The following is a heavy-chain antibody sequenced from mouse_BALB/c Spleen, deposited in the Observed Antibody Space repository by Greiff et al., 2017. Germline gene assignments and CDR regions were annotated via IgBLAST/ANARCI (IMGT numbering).Heavy chain of an antibody. D-gene: IGHD2-13*01. V-gene: IGHV2-9*02. CDR3: ARDGYYGAYAMDY. CDR2: IWAGGST. CDR1: GFSLTSYG. Sequence: VMLVESGPGLVAPSQSLSITCTVSGFSLTSYGVHWVRQPPGKGLEWLGVIWAGGSTNYNSALMSRLSISKDNSKSQVFLKMNSLQTDDTTMYYCARDGYYGAYAMDYWGQGTSVTVSS. J-gene: IGHJ4*01.